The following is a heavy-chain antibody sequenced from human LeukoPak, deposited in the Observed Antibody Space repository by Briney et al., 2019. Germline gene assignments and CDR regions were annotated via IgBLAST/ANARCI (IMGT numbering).Heavy chain of an antibody. CDR3: ARMGGGTFGDC. CDR2: ISVDGYST. CDR1: GFTFSTYA. J-gene: IGHJ4*02. Sequence: GGSLRLSCAASGFTFSTYAMSWVRRVPGKGLEWVSSISVDGYSTYYADSVKGRFTISRDNSKNTLYLQMNSLRAEDTALYYCARMGGGTFGDCWGQGTLSPSPQ. V-gene: IGHV3-23*01. D-gene: IGHD2-15*01.